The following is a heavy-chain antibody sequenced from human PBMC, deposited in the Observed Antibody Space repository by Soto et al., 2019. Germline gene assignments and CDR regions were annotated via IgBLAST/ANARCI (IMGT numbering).Heavy chain of an antibody. Sequence: ASVKVSCKASGYTFTAYYMHWVRQAPGQGLEWMGWINPNSGVTNYAQKFQGRVTMTRDTSISAVYMDLSSLISDDTAVYFCARGGLVVANWFDPWGQGTLVTVSS. J-gene: IGHJ5*02. CDR1: GYTFTAYY. CDR3: ARGGLVVANWFDP. D-gene: IGHD2-15*01. CDR2: INPNSGVT. V-gene: IGHV1-2*02.